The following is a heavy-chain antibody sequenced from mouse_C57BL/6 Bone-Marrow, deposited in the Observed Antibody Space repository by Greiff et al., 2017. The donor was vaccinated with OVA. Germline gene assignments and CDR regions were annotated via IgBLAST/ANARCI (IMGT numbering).Heavy chain of an antibody. D-gene: IGHD2-2*01. CDR3: ARYYYGYDEAPYWYFDV. CDR1: GYTFTDYY. V-gene: IGHV1-75*01. J-gene: IGHJ1*03. CDR2: IFPGSGST. Sequence: VKLQESGPELVKPGASVKISCKASGYTFTDYYITWVKQRPGQGLEWIGWIFPGSGSTYYNEKVKGKATLTVDKSYSTAYMLLSSLTSEDSAVYFCARYYYGYDEAPYWYFDVWGTGTTVTVSS.